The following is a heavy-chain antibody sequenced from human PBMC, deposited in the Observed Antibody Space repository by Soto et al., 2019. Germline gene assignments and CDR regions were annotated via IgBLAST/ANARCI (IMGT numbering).Heavy chain of an antibody. CDR2: MSRDKDSE. J-gene: IGHJ4*02. CDR3: ASETHNARNSGSLSD. CDR1: GFTFSAYL. D-gene: IGHD1-26*01. Sequence: QLQQVESGGGVVQPGRSLRLSCAASGFTFSAYLMHWVRQAPGKGLEWVAVMSRDKDSEYYADSVKGRFTISRDNFKNMLYLQMISLSVDDTGLSYCASETHNARNSGSLSDWGQGTLVTVSS. V-gene: IGHV3-30-3*01.